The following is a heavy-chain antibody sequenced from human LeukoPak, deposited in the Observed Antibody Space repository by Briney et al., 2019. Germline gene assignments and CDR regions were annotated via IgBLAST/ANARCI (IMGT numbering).Heavy chain of an antibody. CDR2: IVPIFGTA. CDR1: GGTFSSYA. D-gene: IGHD3-3*01. Sequence: SVKVSCKASGGTFSSYAISWVRQAPGQGLEWMGGIVPIFGTANYAQKFQGRVTITADESTSTAYMELSSLRSEDTAVYYCARGFSREKLPNYFDYWGQGTLVTVSS. J-gene: IGHJ4*02. V-gene: IGHV1-69*13. CDR3: ARGFSREKLPNYFDY.